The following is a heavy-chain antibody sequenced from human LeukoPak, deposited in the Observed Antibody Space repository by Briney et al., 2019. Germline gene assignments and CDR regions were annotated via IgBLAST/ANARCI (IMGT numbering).Heavy chain of an antibody. CDR2: INPNSGGT. D-gene: IGHD6-13*01. CDR3: ARSSSLVLNWFDP. V-gene: IGHV1-2*02. Sequence: ASVKVSCKASGYTFTGYYMHWVRQAPGQGLEWMGWINPNSGGTNYAQKFQGRVTMTRDTSISTAYMELSRLRSDDTAVYYCARSSSLVLNWFDPWGQGTLVTVSS. J-gene: IGHJ5*02. CDR1: GYTFTGYY.